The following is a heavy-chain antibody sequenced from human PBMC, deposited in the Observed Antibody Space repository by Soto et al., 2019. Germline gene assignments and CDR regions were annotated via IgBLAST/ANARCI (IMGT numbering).Heavy chain of an antibody. V-gene: IGHV4-34*01. CDR2: INVRGSI. Sequence: QVQLQQWGAGPLKPLETLSLTCGVSGGSFSGYYWAWIRQSPGKGLEWIGEINVRGSINYNPSLKSRVSISVDTSKNHYSLIPRSVTAADTAVYYGARESHEILTGPPWVGYFDLWGRGTLVTVSS. CDR3: ARESHEILTGPPWVGYFDL. D-gene: IGHD3-9*01. CDR1: GGSFSGYY. J-gene: IGHJ2*01.